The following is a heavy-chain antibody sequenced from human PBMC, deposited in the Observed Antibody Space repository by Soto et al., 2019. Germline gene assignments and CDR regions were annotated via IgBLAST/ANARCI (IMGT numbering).Heavy chain of an antibody. CDR1: GVTFNNYA. CDR3: ARGGVDVVATSVFDY. J-gene: IGHJ4*02. D-gene: IGHD5-12*01. CDR2: IIPIIGTA. Sequence: QVQLVQSGAEVKKPGSSVKVSCKASGVTFNNYAISWVRQAPGQGLEWMGWIIPIIGTADYAHKFQGRLAISADESTGTTFMELSSLRSEDTGLYYSARGGVDVVATSVFDYWGQGTLVTVSS. V-gene: IGHV1-69*01.